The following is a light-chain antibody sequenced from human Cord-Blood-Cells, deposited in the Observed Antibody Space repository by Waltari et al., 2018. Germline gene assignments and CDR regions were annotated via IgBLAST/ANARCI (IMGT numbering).Light chain of an antibody. CDR3: SSYTSTSTVV. CDR1: SSDVSGYYY. J-gene: IGLJ2*01. Sequence: SSLTHPASVSGSPGQSITISCTGTSSDVSGYYYVPWYQQHPGKAPKHMIYDVSNRASGISNRFSGSKSGTTATLTISGLQAEDRADYYCSSYTSTSTVVFGGGTKLTGL. V-gene: IGLV2-14*01. CDR2: DVS.